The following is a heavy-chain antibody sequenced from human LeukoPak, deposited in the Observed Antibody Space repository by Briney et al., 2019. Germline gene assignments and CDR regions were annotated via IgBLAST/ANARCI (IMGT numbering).Heavy chain of an antibody. J-gene: IGHJ4*02. V-gene: IGHV3-74*01. D-gene: IGHD3-10*01. CDR2: INSDVSSA. CDR3: AKDGSGRAFDY. Sequence: GGSLRLSCVASGFTFSSRWMHWVRQAPGKGLVWVSRINSDVSSAGYADSVKGRFTISRDNSKNTLYLQMNSLRAEDTAVYYCAKDGSGRAFDYWGQGTLVTVSS. CDR1: GFTFSSRW.